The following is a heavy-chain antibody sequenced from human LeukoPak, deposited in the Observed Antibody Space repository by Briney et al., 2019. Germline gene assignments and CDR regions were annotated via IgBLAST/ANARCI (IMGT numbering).Heavy chain of an antibody. Sequence: GGSLRLSCAASGFTFSRYWMNWVRQAPGKGLEWVSYIDGTSRTIYYADSVKGRFTISRDNAKNSLYLQMNSLRDEDTAVYYCAGGGSNYLDYRDWGQGTLVTVSS. J-gene: IGHJ4*02. D-gene: IGHD4-11*01. CDR2: IDGTSRTI. CDR1: GFTFSRYW. V-gene: IGHV3-48*02. CDR3: AGGGSNYLDYRD.